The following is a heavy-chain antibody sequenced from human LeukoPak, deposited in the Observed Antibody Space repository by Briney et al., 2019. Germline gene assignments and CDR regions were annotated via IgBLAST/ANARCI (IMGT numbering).Heavy chain of an antibody. J-gene: IGHJ4*02. CDR2: IYHSGST. CDR3: ARVGIAAAGTSYY. Sequence: SETLSLTCAVSGGSISSSNWWSWVRQPPGKGLAWIGEIYHSGSTNYNPSLKSRVTISVDKSKNQFSLKLSSVTAADTAVYYCARVGIAAAGTSYYWGQGTLVTVSS. D-gene: IGHD6-13*01. V-gene: IGHV4-4*02. CDR1: GGSISSSNW.